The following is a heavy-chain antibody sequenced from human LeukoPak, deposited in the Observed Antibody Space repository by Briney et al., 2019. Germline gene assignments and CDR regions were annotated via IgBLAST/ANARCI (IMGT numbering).Heavy chain of an antibody. D-gene: IGHD4/OR15-4a*01. J-gene: IGHJ4*02. Sequence: GGSLRLSCAASGFTFSNYWRSWVRQAPGKGLEWVANIKPDGSEKYYVDSVKGRFTISRDNAKNSLYLQMNSLRAEDTAVYYCARDDYGGTGYWGQGTLVTVSS. CDR2: IKPDGSEK. V-gene: IGHV3-7*01. CDR3: ARDDYGGTGY. CDR1: GFTFSNYW.